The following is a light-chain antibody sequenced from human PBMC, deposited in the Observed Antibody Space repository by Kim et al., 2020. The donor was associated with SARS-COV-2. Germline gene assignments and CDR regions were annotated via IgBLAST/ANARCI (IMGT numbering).Light chain of an antibody. V-gene: IGKV3-20*01. CDR2: GAS. J-gene: IGKJ1*01. Sequence: EIVLTQSPGTLSLSPGERATLSCRASQSVSSSYLAWYQQKPGQAPRLLIYGASSRATGIPDRFSGSGSGTDFTLTISRLEPEDFAVYYCQHLETFGQGTKVDIK. CDR3: QHLET. CDR1: QSVSSSY.